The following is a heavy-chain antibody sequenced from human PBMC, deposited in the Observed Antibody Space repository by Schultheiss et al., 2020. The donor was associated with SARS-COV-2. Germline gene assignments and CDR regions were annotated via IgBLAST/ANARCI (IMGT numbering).Heavy chain of an antibody. J-gene: IGHJ4*02. CDR1: GFSLSTSGVG. Sequence: SGPTLVKPTQTLTLTCTFSGFSLSTSGVGVGWIRQPPGKALEWLALIYWNDDKRYSPSLKSRLTISKDTSKSQVVLTMTNMNPVDTGTYFCARVSRIRYSGYDFDFWGQGTLVTVSS. CDR3: ARVSRIRYSGYDFDF. D-gene: IGHD5-12*01. CDR2: IYWNDDK. V-gene: IGHV2-5*01.